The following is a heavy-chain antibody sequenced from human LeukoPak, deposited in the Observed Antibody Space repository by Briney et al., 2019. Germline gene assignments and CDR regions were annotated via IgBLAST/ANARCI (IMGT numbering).Heavy chain of an antibody. CDR1: GYTFTSYG. CDR2: ISAYNGNT. D-gene: IGHD3-10*01. V-gene: IGHV1-18*04. J-gene: IGHJ4*02. Sequence: ASVKVSCKASGYTFTSYGISWVRQAPGQGLEGMGWISAYNGNTNYAQKLQGRVTMTTDTSTSTAYMELRSLRSDDTAVYYCARSNVFLWFGSWGDYWGQGTLVTVSS. CDR3: ARSNVFLWFGSWGDY.